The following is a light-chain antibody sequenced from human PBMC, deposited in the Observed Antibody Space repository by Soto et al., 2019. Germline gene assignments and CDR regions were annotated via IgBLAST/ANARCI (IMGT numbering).Light chain of an antibody. J-gene: IGKJ1*01. CDR3: QQYYSYPRT. V-gene: IGKV1-8*01. CDR1: QGISSY. CDR2: AAS. Sequence: AIRMTQSPSSLSASTGDRVTITCRASQGISSYLAWYQQKPGKAPKLLIYAASTLQSGVPSRFSGSGSGTDFTLTLSCLQSEDFATYYCQQYYSYPRTFGQGTKVDIK.